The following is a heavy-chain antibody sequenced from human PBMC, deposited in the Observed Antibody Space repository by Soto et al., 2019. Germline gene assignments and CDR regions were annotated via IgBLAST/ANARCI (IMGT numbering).Heavy chain of an antibody. CDR2: IIPIVDIT. J-gene: IGHJ6*02. CDR1: GGTFRSYS. CDR3: ARPDEGGYSSNHHYYYALDV. D-gene: IGHD3-22*01. Sequence: GASVKVSCKASGGTFRSYSISWVRQAPGQGLEWMGGIIPIVDITNYAQKFQGRVTITADESTSTAYMELSSLGSDDTAVYYCARPDEGGYSSNHHYYYALDVWGQGTTVTVSS. V-gene: IGHV1-69*10.